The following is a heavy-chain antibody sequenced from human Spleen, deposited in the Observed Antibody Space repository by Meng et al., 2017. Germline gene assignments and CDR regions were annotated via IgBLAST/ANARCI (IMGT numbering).Heavy chain of an antibody. CDR1: VSTCTGYY. V-gene: IGHV1-69*06. J-gene: IGHJ4*02. CDR2: IIPIFGTA. CDR3: ACDCYSNS. Sequence: QVPLVQSGVEVKKPGASVKGSCKASVSTCTGYYLHWVRQAPGQGLEWMGGIIPIFGTANYAQQFQGRVTITADKSTSTAYMELSSLRSEDTAVYYCACDCYSNSWGQGTLVTVSS. D-gene: IGHD2-21*02.